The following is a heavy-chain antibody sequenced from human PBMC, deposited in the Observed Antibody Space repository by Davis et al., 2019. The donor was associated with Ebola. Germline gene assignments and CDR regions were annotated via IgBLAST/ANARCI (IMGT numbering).Heavy chain of an antibody. D-gene: IGHD1-1*01. V-gene: IGHV4-59*12. Sequence: MPSETLSLTCTVSGGSISSYYWSWIRQPPGKGLEWIGYIYYSGSTNYNPSLKSRVTISVDTSKNQFSLKLSSVTAADTAVYYCARDSVTYNWNEDMGWFDPWGQGTLVTVSS. CDR2: IYYSGST. J-gene: IGHJ5*02. CDR1: GGSISSYY. CDR3: ARDSVTYNWNEDMGWFDP.